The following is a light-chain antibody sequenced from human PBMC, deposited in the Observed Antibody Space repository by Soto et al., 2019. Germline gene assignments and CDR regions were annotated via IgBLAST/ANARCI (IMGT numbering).Light chain of an antibody. CDR2: EDT. V-gene: IGLV2-8*01. CDR1: SSDIGASNS. J-gene: IGLJ2*01. Sequence: QSALTQPPSASGSPGQSVTISCAGSSSDIGASNSVSWYQQHPGKAPKLLISEDTKRPSGVPDRFSGSKSGNTASLTVSGLQADDEADYYCGSKAGSNKHVVFGGGTKLTVL. CDR3: GSKAGSNKHVV.